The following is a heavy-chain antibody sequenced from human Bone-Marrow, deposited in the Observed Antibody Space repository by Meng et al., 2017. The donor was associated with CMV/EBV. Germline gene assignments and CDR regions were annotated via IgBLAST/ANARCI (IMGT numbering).Heavy chain of an antibody. Sequence: ISWVRQAPGKGLEWMGWISGYNGRTNYAQSFQGRLTLTTDTSTSTAYMELRNLRSDDTAVYYCARGRFILGYCSSTSCLGGGWFDPWGQGTLVTVSS. V-gene: IGHV1-18*01. J-gene: IGHJ5*02. CDR2: ISGYNGRT. CDR3: ARGRFILGYCSSTSCLGGGWFDP. D-gene: IGHD2-2*01.